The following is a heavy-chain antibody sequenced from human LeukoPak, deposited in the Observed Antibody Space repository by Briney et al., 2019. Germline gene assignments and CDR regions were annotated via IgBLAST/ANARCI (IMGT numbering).Heavy chain of an antibody. CDR3: ARVWFPPKPGKYYYGSGSPTRDNWFDP. D-gene: IGHD3-10*01. CDR1: GYTFTSYG. V-gene: IGHV1-18*01. CDR2: ISAYNGNT. J-gene: IGHJ5*02. Sequence: ASVKVSCKASGYTFTSYGISWVRQAPGQGLEWMGWISAYNGNTNYAQKLQGRVTMTTDTSTSTAYMELRSLRSDDTAVYYCARVWFPPKPGKYYYGSGSPTRDNWFDPWGQGTLVTVSS.